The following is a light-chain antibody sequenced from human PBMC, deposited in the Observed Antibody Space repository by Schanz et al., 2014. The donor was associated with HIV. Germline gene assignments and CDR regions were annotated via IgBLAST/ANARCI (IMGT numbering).Light chain of an antibody. Sequence: EIVMTQSPATLSVSPGERATLSCRASQSVGSKIAWYQQKPGQAPRLLLYGASTRATGIPGRFSGSGSGTEFTLTISSLQSEDFAVYYCQQYNNWPRTFGQGTKVEIK. J-gene: IGKJ1*01. V-gene: IGKV3-15*01. CDR2: GAS. CDR3: QQYNNWPRT. CDR1: QSVGSK.